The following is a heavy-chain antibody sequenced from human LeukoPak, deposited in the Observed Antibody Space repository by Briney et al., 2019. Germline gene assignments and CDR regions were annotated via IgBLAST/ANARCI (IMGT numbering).Heavy chain of an antibody. Sequence: GGSLRLSCAASGFTFITYSMNWVRQAPGKGLEWVSYISSSSSTIYYADSVKGRFTISRDNAKNSLYLQMNSLRAEDTAVYYCARDKYYYDSSGYSSFDYWGQGTLVTVSP. CDR1: GFTFITYS. D-gene: IGHD3-22*01. CDR3: ARDKYYYDSSGYSSFDY. V-gene: IGHV3-48*01. J-gene: IGHJ4*02. CDR2: ISSSSSTI.